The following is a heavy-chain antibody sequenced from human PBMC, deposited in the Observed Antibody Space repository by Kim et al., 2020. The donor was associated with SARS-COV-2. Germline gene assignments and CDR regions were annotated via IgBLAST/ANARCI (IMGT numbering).Heavy chain of an antibody. CDR1: GGSISSGGYY. J-gene: IGHJ5*02. Sequence: SETLSLTCTVSGGSISSGGYYWSWIRQHPGKGLEWIGYIYYSGSTYYNPSLKSRVTISVDTSKNQFSLKLSSVTAADTAVYYCARVVKDSTSPTNNWFDPWGQGTLVTVSS. CDR3: ARVVKDSTSPTNNWFDP. V-gene: IGHV4-31*03. CDR2: IYYSGST. D-gene: IGHD2-2*01.